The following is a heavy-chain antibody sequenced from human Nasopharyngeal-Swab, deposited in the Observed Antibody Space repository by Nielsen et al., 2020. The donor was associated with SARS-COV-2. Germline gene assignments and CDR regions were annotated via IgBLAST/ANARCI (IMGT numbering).Heavy chain of an antibody. CDR1: GFTFSHYT. CDR2: ISSTSSYI. CDR3: ARVLYYDSSALTI. V-gene: IGHV3-21*01. J-gene: IGHJ3*02. D-gene: IGHD3-22*01. Sequence: GESLKISCAASGFTFSHYTMNWVRQAPGKGLEWVSSISSTSSYIFYADSVKGRSTISRDNAENSLYLQMNSLRAEDTAVYYCARVLYYDSSALTIWGQGTMVTVSS.